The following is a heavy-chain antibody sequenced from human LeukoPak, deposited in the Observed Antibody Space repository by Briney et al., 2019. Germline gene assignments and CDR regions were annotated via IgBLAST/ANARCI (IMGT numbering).Heavy chain of an antibody. Sequence: KASETLSLTCTVSGGSISSYYWSWIRQPPGKGLEWIGYIYYSGSTNYNPSLKSRVTISVDTSKNQFSLKLSSVTAADTAVYYCARSHLVLMGPDIWGQGTMVTVSS. J-gene: IGHJ3*02. CDR1: GGSISSYY. CDR2: IYYSGST. CDR3: ARSHLVLMGPDI. V-gene: IGHV4-59*12. D-gene: IGHD2-8*01.